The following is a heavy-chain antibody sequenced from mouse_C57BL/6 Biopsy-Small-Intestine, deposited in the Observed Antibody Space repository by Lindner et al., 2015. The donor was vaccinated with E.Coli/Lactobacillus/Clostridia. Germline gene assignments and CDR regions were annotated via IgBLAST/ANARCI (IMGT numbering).Heavy chain of an antibody. D-gene: IGHD2-3*01. CDR2: ISDGGSYT. V-gene: IGHV5-4*01. CDR3: ARDLGIYDGY. J-gene: IGHJ2*01. CDR1: GFTFSSYA. Sequence: VQLQESGGGLVKPGGSLKLSCAASGFTFSSYAMSWVRQTPEKRLEWVATISDGGSYTYYPDNVKGRFTISRDNAKNNLYLQMSHLKSEDTAMYYCARDLGIYDGYWGQGTTLTVSS.